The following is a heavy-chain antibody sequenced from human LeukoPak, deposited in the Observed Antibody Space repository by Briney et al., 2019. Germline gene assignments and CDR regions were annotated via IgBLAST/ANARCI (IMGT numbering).Heavy chain of an antibody. D-gene: IGHD6-19*01. V-gene: IGHV1-18*01. J-gene: IGHJ4*02. CDR3: ARDNGIAVAADFDY. CDR2: ISAYNGNT. Sequence: ASVKVSCKASGYTFTSYGISWVRQAPGLGLEWMGWISAYNGNTNYAQKLQGRVTMTTDTSTSTAYMELRSLRSDDTAVYYCARDNGIAVAADFDYWGQGTLVTVSS. CDR1: GYTFTSYG.